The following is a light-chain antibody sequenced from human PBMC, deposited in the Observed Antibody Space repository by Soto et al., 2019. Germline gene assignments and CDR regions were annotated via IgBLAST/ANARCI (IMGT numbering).Light chain of an antibody. J-gene: IGKJ3*01. Sequence: EVVLTQSPAILSLSPGERATLSCRASQSVSSYLAGYQQKPGQTPRLLIYDASNRATGIPARFSGSGSGTDFTLTISSLEPEDFAVYFCQQRGNWPPTFGPGTKVDI. CDR1: QSVSSY. CDR3: QQRGNWPPT. CDR2: DAS. V-gene: IGKV3-11*01.